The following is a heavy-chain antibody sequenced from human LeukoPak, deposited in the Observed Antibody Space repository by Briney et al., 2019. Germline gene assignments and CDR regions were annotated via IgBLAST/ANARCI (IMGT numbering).Heavy chain of an antibody. V-gene: IGHV5-51*01. Sequence: GESLQISCKASGYTFTSNWIVWVRQMPGKGLEWMGTIFPADSDTRYSPSFQGQISISDDKTIDTAYLQWSSLKASDTAIYYCARLSGRGLDYWGQGTLVTVSS. D-gene: IGHD1-1*01. J-gene: IGHJ4*02. CDR2: IFPADSDT. CDR1: GYTFTSNW. CDR3: ARLSGRGLDY.